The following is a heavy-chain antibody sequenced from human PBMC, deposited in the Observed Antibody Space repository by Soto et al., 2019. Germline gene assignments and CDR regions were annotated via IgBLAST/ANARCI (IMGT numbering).Heavy chain of an antibody. CDR2: IRSNAYGGAT. CDR1: GFTFANYP. J-gene: IGHJ4*02. Sequence: EVQPVESGGGLVQPGRSLRLSCSASGFTFANYPVTWFRQAPGKGLEFVGFIRSNAYGGATQYAASVKDRFTVSRDESKGVGYLQMTGLKTEDTAIYYCEGLPGYWGQGTLVTVSS. V-gene: IGHV3-49*02. CDR3: EGLPGY.